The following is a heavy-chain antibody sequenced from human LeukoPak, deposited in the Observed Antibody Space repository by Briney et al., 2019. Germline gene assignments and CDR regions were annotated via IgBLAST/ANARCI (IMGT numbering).Heavy chain of an antibody. CDR2: VSGSGDRT. V-gene: IGHV3-23*01. D-gene: IGHD4-17*01. J-gene: IGHJ4*02. CDR3: AKESSVTVFDY. CDR1: GFTFSSYA. Sequence: GGSLRLSCAASGFTFSSYAMSWVRQAPGEGLEWVSAVSGSGDRTYYADSVKGRFTISRDNSKNTLYLQINSLRAEDTAVYYCAKESSVTVFDYWGQGTLVTVSS.